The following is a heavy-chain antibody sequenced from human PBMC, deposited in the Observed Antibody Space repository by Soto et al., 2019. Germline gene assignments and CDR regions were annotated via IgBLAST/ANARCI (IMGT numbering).Heavy chain of an antibody. D-gene: IGHD6-6*01. J-gene: IGHJ4*02. V-gene: IGHV6-1*01. CDR1: GDSVSSNSAA. CDR2: TYYRSKWYN. CDR3: VCAEYSSSSAYYSDY. Sequence: SQTLSLTCAISGDSVSSNSAAWNWIRQFPSRGLEWLGSTYYRSKWYNDYAVSVKSRITINPDTSKNQFSLQLNSVAPEDTAVYHCVCAEYSSSSAYYSDYWGQRTLVTVSS.